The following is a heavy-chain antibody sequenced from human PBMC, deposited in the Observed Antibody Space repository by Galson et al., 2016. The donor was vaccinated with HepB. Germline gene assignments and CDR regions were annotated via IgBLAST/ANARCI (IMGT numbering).Heavy chain of an antibody. CDR3: ARGYCSATDCYAGLGLDV. J-gene: IGHJ6*02. CDR1: GYTFTTYY. V-gene: IGHV1-46*01. Sequence: SVKVSCKALGYTFTTYYIHWIRQAPGQGLEWMGIINPNGGSTTFAQRFQGRVTMTRDTSTSTVYIDLSSLRSEDTAVYYGARGYCSATDCYAGLGLDVWGQGTTVIVS. CDR2: INPNGGST. D-gene: IGHD2-2*01.